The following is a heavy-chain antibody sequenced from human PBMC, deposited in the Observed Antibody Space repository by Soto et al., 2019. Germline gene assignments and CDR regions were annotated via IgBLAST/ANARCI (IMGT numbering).Heavy chain of an antibody. D-gene: IGHD6-13*01. Sequence: SETLSLTCTVSGGSISGYYWSWIRQPPGKGLEWVGDIYYTASTHYSPSLKSRGTISVDSSKSHFSLKLSSVTAADTGIYFCGRAYSTSWTYYFDYWGQGTLVTVSS. J-gene: IGHJ4*02. CDR3: GRAYSTSWTYYFDY. V-gene: IGHV4-59*01. CDR1: GGSISGYY. CDR2: IYYTAST.